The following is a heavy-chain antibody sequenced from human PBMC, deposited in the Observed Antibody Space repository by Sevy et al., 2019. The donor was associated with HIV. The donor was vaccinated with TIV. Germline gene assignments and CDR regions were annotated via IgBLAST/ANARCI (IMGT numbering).Heavy chain of an antibody. J-gene: IGHJ5*02. D-gene: IGHD3-22*01. CDR2: ISRDRRTI. CDR3: AREAYYYDSREKNWFDP. CDR1: GFTFSTYT. V-gene: IGHV3-48*02. Sequence: GGSLRLSCVGSGFTFSTYTMHWVRQAPGKGLEWLSSISRDRRTIYYADSLKGRFTISRDNAKNSLYLQMNSLRDEDTAVYYCAREAYYYDSREKNWFDPWGQGTLVTVSS.